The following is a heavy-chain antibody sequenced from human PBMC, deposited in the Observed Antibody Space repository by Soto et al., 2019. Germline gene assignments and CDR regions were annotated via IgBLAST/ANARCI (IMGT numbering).Heavy chain of an antibody. CDR3: ARDHRLAAQLGRFDY. CDR1: GFTFSSYW. Sequence: GGSLRLSCAASGFTFSSYWMSWVRQAPGKGLEWVANIKQDGSEKYYVDSVKGRFTISRDNAKNSLYLQMNSLRAEDTAVYYCARDHRLAAQLGRFDYWGQGTLVTVS. D-gene: IGHD7-27*01. J-gene: IGHJ4*02. CDR2: IKQDGSEK. V-gene: IGHV3-7*01.